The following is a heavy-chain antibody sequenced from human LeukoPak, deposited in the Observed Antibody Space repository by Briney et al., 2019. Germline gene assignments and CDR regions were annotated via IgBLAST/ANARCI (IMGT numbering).Heavy chain of an antibody. D-gene: IGHD1-26*01. CDR2: IYTSGST. Sequence: SETLSLTCTVSGGSISSYYWSWIRQPAGKGLEWIGRIYTSGSTNYNPSLKSRVTMSVDTSKNQFSLELSSVTAADTAVYYCARDAPYSGSPGFYYYYMDVWGKGTTVTVSS. CDR3: ARDAPYSGSPGFYYYYMDV. CDR1: GGSISSYY. J-gene: IGHJ6*03. V-gene: IGHV4-4*07.